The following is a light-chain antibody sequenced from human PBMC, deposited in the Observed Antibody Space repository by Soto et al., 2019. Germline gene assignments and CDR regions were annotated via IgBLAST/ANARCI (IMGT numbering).Light chain of an antibody. CDR3: QQYNSYSPT. J-gene: IGKJ1*01. Sequence: DIQMTQSPSTLSTSVGDRVTITCRASQSISSWLAWYQQKPGKAPKLLIFDVSSLHTGVPSRFSGSGSGTEFTLTISSLQPDDFATYYCQQYNSYSPTFGQGTKVDIK. CDR2: DVS. V-gene: IGKV1-5*01. CDR1: QSISSW.